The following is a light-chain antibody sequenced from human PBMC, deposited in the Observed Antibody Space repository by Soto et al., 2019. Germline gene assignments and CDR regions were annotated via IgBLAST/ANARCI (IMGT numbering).Light chain of an antibody. CDR3: QHYNSYSEA. J-gene: IGKJ1*01. CDR1: QTISSW. V-gene: IGKV1-5*03. Sequence: DIQMTQSPSTLSGSVGDRVTITCRASQTISSWLVWYQQKPGKAPKLLIYKASTLNSGVPSRFSGSGSGTEFTLTISSLQPDDFATYYCQHYNSYSEAFGQGTKVDIK. CDR2: KAS.